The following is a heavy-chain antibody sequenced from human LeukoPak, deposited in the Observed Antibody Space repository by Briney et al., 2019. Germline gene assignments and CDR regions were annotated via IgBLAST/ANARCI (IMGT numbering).Heavy chain of an antibody. J-gene: IGHJ6*02. CDR2: IYLGDSDI. CDR1: GYSFTTYW. D-gene: IGHD1-14*01. Sequence: GASLQISCEGSGYSFTTYWIGWVRRLPGKGLEWMGFIYLGDSDIRYSPSFQGQVTISADKSISTAYLQWSSLKASYTAMYYCARHTTLGNYYAMDVWGQGTTVTVSS. CDR3: ARHTTLGNYYAMDV. V-gene: IGHV5-51*01.